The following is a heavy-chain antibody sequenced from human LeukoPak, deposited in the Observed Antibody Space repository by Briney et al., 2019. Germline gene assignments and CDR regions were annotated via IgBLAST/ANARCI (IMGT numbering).Heavy chain of an antibody. D-gene: IGHD2-8*01. J-gene: IGHJ4*02. CDR3: ARRVDCTNGVCYRDDYFDY. Sequence: PGGSLKISCQGSGSIFTSYWIGWVRQVPGKGLEWMGIIYPGDSDTRYSPSFQGQVTISADKSISTAYLQWSSLKASDTAMYYCARRVDCTNGVCYRDDYFDYWGQGTLVTVSS. CDR1: GSIFTSYW. CDR2: IYPGDSDT. V-gene: IGHV5-51*01.